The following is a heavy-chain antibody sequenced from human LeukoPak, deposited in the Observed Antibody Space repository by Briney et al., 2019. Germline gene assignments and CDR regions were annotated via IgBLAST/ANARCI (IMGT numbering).Heavy chain of an antibody. D-gene: IGHD2-15*01. Sequence: GGSLRLSCAASGFTFSSYVMSWVRQAPGKGLEWVSVISGSGGSTYYADSVKGRFTISRDNSKNTLYLQMNSPRADDTAVYYCAKSSFCSGGSCCRFDYWGQGTLVTVSS. CDR1: GFTFSSYV. J-gene: IGHJ4*02. CDR3: AKSSFCSGGSCCRFDY. CDR2: ISGSGGST. V-gene: IGHV3-23*01.